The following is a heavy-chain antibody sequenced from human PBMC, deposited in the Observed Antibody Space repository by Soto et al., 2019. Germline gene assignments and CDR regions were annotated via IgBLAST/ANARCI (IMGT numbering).Heavy chain of an antibody. J-gene: IGHJ6*02. CDR2: INPDGRST. CDR1: GFTFRSYW. CDR3: TRDSYDGTYYYGMDV. Sequence: EVQLVESGGGLVQPGGSLRLSCAASGFTFRSYWMHWVRQAPGKGLVWVSRINPDGRSTSYADSVKGRFTISRDNAKNTLYLQMNSLMAEDTAVYYCTRDSYDGTYYYGMDVWGQGTTVTVSS. D-gene: IGHD3-16*01. V-gene: IGHV3-74*01.